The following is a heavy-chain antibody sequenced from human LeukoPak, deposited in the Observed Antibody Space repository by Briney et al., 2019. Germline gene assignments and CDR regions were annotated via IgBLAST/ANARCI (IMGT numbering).Heavy chain of an antibody. J-gene: IGHJ4*02. D-gene: IGHD6-6*01. V-gene: IGHV4-31*03. CDR1: GGSISSGGYY. CDR3: ATAARPDFFDY. CDR2: IYYSGST. Sequence: SETLSLTCTVSGGSISSGGYYWSWIRQHPGKGLEWIGYIYYSGSTYYNPSLKSRVTISVDTSKNQFSLRLSSVTAADTAVYYCATAARPDFFDYWGQGTLVTVSS.